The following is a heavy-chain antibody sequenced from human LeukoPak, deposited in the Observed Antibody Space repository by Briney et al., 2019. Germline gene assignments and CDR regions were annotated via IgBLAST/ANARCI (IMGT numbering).Heavy chain of an antibody. CDR3: ARDTDFWTGNWFDP. D-gene: IGHD3/OR15-3a*01. CDR2: IYYSGST. J-gene: IGHJ5*02. CDR1: GGSISSSSYY. Sequence: SETLSLTCTVSGGSISSSSYYWGWIRQPPGKGLEWIGSIYYSGSTYYNPSLKSRVTISVDTSKNQFSPKLSSVTAADTAVYYCARDTDFWTGNWFDPWGQGTLVTVSS. V-gene: IGHV4-39*07.